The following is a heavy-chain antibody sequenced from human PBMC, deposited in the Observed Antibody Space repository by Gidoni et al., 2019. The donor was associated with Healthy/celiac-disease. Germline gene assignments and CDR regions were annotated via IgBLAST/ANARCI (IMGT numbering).Heavy chain of an antibody. V-gene: IGHV3-30*18. CDR3: AKLGFGSTGVVPAADQ. J-gene: IGHJ4*02. Sequence: QVQLVESGGGVVQPGRSLRLSCAASGFTLSSYGMHWVRQAPGKGLEWVAVISYDGSNKYYADSVKGRFTISRDNSKNTLYLQMNSLRAEDTAVYYCAKLGFGSTGVVPAADQWGQGTLVTVSS. CDR2: ISYDGSNK. CDR1: GFTLSSYG. D-gene: IGHD2-2*01.